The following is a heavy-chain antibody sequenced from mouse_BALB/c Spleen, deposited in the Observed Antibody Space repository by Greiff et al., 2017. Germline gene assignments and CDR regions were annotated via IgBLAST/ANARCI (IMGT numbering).Heavy chain of an antibody. CDR1: GYSITSDYA. V-gene: IGHV3-2*02. CDR3: ARGHYGSSYWYAMDY. Sequence: EVQGVESGPGLVKPSQSLSLTCTVTGYSITSDYAWNWIRQFPGNKLEWMGYISYSGSTSYNPSLKSRISITRDTSKNQFFLQLNSVTTEDTATYYCARGHYGSSYWYAMDYWGQGTSVTVSS. CDR2: ISYSGST. J-gene: IGHJ4*01. D-gene: IGHD1-1*01.